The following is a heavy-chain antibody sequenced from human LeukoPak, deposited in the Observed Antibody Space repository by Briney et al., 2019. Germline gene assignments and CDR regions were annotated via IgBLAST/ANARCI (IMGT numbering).Heavy chain of an antibody. V-gene: IGHV4-59*01. CDR2: IYYSGST. J-gene: IGHJ6*02. CDR1: GGSISSYY. CDR3: ARDAVGSSGYYYSYYYGMDV. D-gene: IGHD3-22*01. Sequence: SETLSLTCTVSGGSISSYYWSWVRQPPGKGLEWIGYIYYSGSTNYNPSLKSRVTISVDTSKNQFSLKLSSVTAADTAVYYCARDAVGSSGYYYSYYYGMDVWGQGTTVTVSS.